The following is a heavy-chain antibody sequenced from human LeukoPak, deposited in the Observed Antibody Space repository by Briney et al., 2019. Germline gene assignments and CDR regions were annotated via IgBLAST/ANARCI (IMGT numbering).Heavy chain of an antibody. CDR2: MYHSGST. V-gene: IGHV4-38-2*02. CDR3: ARGFRGDNFDY. J-gene: IGHJ4*02. D-gene: IGHD7-27*01. CDR1: GYSISSAYY. Sequence: PSETLSLTCSVSGYSISSAYYWGWIRQPPGKGLEWIGTMYHSGSTNYNPSLKSRVTISVDTSKNQYSLKLSSVTAADTAVYFCARGFRGDNFDYWGQGTLVTVSS.